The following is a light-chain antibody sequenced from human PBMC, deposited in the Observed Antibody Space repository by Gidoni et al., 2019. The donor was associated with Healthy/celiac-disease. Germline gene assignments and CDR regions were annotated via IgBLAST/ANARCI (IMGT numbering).Light chain of an antibody. J-gene: IGLJ2*01. Sequence: YELTQPPSVSVSPGQTASITCSGDKLGDKYACWYQQKPGQSPVLVVYQDSKRPSGIPERFSGSNSGNTATLTISGTQAMDEADYYCQAWDSSTVVFGGGTKLTVL. CDR3: QAWDSSTVV. V-gene: IGLV3-1*01. CDR2: QDS. CDR1: KLGDKY.